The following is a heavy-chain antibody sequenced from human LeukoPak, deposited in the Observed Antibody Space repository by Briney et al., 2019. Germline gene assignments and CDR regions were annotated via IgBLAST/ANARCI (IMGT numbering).Heavy chain of an antibody. V-gene: IGHV3-23*01. CDR1: GFTFSSYA. Sequence: GGSLRLSCAASGFTFSSYAMSWVRQAPGKGLEWVSAISGSGGSTYYADSVKGRFTISRDNSKNTVFLQMNSLRAEDTAIYYCAKAWGVFDYWGQGTLVTVSS. CDR2: ISGSGGST. J-gene: IGHJ4*02. CDR3: AKAWGVFDY. D-gene: IGHD3-10*01.